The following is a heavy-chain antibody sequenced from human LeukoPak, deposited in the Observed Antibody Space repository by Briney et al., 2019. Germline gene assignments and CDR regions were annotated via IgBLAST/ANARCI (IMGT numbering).Heavy chain of an antibody. D-gene: IGHD3-3*01. CDR3: ARASSHDFWSGYRDAFDI. J-gene: IGHJ3*02. CDR2: IYYSGST. CDR1: GVSISSYY. V-gene: IGHV4-59*01. Sequence: SETLSLTCTVSGVSISSYYWSWIRQPPGKGLEWIGYIYYSGSTNYNPSLKSRVTISVDTSKNQFSLKLSSVTAADTAVYYCARASSHDFWSGYRDAFDIWGQGTMVTVSS.